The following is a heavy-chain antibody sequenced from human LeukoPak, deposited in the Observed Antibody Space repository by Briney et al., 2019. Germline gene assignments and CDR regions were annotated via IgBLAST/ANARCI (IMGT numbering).Heavy chain of an antibody. D-gene: IGHD6-13*01. CDR1: GGSISSYY. J-gene: IGHJ4*02. Sequence: SETLSLTCTVSGGSISSYYWSWIRQPPGKGLAWIGYIYYSGSTNYNPSLKSRVTISVDTSKNQFSLKLSSVTAADTAVYYCAKLGYSSSHLDYWGQGTLVTVSS. V-gene: IGHV4-59*08. CDR2: IYYSGST. CDR3: AKLGYSSSHLDY.